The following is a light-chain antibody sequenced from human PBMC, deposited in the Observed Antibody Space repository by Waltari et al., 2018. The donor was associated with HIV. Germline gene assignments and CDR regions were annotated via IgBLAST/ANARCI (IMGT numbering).Light chain of an antibody. CDR3: ASWDNNLDGRV. CDR2: SDP. Sequence: QSVLTQPPSASGSPGQRVTISCSGSSSNIGNNPTNWYQQLPGTAPKLLVYSDPQRPSGVPGRFSGSKSGTSASLAISGLQSEDEGDYYCASWDNNLDGRVFGGRTKLTVL. CDR1: SSNIGNNP. V-gene: IGLV1-44*01. J-gene: IGLJ2*01.